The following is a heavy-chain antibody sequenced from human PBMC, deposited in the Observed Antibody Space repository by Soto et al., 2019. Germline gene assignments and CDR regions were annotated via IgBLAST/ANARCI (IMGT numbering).Heavy chain of an antibody. CDR1: GFSLSTSGVG. Sequence: QITLKESGPTLVKPTQTLTLTCTFSGFSLSTSGVGVGWIRQPPGQALEWLVFIYWDDDKRYSPSLRNRLTITKDTSRTQVVLTMTNMDPVDTATYSCAHRPPYSNHWNAGWFGPWGQGAPVTVSS. V-gene: IGHV2-5*02. CDR3: AHRPPYSNHWNAGWFGP. D-gene: IGHD1-1*01. J-gene: IGHJ5*02. CDR2: IYWDDDK.